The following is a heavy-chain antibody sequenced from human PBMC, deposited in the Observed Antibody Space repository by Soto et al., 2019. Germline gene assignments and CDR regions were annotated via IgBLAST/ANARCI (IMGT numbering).Heavy chain of an antibody. CDR3: ARGANWCDDAFDI. CDR2: IKQDGSEK. V-gene: IGHV3-7*03. J-gene: IGHJ3*02. Sequence: GGSLRLSCAASGFTFSSYWMSWVRQAPGKGLEWVANIKQDGSEKYYVDSVKGRFTISRDNAKNSLYLQMNSLRAEDTAVYYCARGANWCDDAFDIWGQGTMVTVSS. D-gene: IGHD2-8*02. CDR1: GFTFSSYW.